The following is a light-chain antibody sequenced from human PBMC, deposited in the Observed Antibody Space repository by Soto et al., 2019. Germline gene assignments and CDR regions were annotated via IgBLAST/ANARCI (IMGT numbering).Light chain of an antibody. CDR2: KID. V-gene: IGLV1-47*01. CDR1: SSNIGSNY. J-gene: IGLJ2*01. Sequence: QSVLTQPPSASGTPGQRVTIYCSGSSSNIGSNYAHWYRQLPGMAPTVLIYKIDQRPSSVPDRFSGSKSGTSASLAISGLRSEDEADYYCGAWDGSRSGRVFGGGTQLTVL. CDR3: GAWDGSRSGRV.